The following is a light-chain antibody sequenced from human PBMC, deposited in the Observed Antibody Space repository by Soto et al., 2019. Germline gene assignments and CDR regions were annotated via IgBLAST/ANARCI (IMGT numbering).Light chain of an antibody. V-gene: IGKV3D-15*01. Sequence: EIVMTQSPATLSVSLGERATLSCRASQTLSTNSLAWYQQRPGQTPRLLIYAASTRDTDIPDRFNGSGSGTDFALTISRLEPEDFAVYYCQQYNNWPRTFGGGTKVDIK. CDR2: AAS. J-gene: IGKJ4*01. CDR1: QTLSTN. CDR3: QQYNNWPRT.